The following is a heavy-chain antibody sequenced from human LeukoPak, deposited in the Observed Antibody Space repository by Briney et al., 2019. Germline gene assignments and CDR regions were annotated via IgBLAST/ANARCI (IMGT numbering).Heavy chain of an antibody. CDR3: AKVRITRANWFDP. CDR2: ILSDASSA. D-gene: IGHD2-2*01. J-gene: IGHJ5*02. CDR1: GFTFSDYW. V-gene: IGHV3-74*01. Sequence: PGGSLRLSCAASGFTFSDYWMLWVRQAPGKGLVWVSRILSDASSAIYADSVKGRFTISRDIAKNTLYLQMNSLRDEDTAVYYCAKVRITRANWFDPWGQGTLATVSS.